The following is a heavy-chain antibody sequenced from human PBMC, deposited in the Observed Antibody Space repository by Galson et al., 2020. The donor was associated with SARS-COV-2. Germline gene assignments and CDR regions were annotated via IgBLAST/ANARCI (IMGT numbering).Heavy chain of an antibody. V-gene: IGHV4-34*01. D-gene: IGHD6-25*01. J-gene: IGHJ6*03. Sequence: SQTLSLTCAVYGGSFSGYYWSWIRQPPGKGLEWIGEINHSGSTNYNPSLKSRVTISVDTSKNQFSLKLSSVTAADTAVYYCARGSEPGRYYYYYYMDVWGKGTTVTISS. CDR3: ARGSEPGRYYYYYYMDV. CDR1: GGSFSGYY. CDR2: INHSGST.